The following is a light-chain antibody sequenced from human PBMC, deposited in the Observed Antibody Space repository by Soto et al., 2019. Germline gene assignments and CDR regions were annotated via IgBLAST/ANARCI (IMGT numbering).Light chain of an antibody. J-gene: IGLJ2*01. V-gene: IGLV1-40*01. CDR2: GNS. CDR3: QSYDSSLSGSVV. CDR1: SSNIGAGYD. Sequence: QSVLTQPPSVSGAPGQRVTISCTGGSSNIGAGYDVHWYQQLPGTAPKLLVYGNSNRPSGVPDRFSGSKSGTSASLAITGLQAEDEADYYCQSYDSSLSGSVVFGVGTKLTVL.